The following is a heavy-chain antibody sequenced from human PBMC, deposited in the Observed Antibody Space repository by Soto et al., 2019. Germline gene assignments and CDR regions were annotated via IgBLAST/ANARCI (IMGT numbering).Heavy chain of an antibody. Sequence: PGGSLRLSCAASGFTFSSYGMHWVRQAPGKGLEWVAVISYDGSNKYYADSVKGRFTISRDNSKNTLYLQMNSLRAEDTAVYYCAKDLVSTAAASMDVWGQGTTVTVSS. CDR2: ISYDGSNK. D-gene: IGHD6-6*01. CDR1: GFTFSSYG. V-gene: IGHV3-30*18. J-gene: IGHJ6*02. CDR3: AKDLVSTAAASMDV.